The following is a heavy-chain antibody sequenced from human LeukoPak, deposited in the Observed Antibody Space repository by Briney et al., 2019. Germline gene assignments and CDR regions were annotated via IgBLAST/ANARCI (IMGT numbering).Heavy chain of an antibody. J-gene: IGHJ5*02. CDR1: GGSFSGYY. Sequence: SETLSLTCAVYGGSFSGYYWSWIRQPPGKGLEWIGEINHSGSTNYNPTLKSRVTISVDTSKNQFSLKLSSVTAAGTAVYYCARGWPPPGPPVNWFDPWGQGTLVTVSS. CDR3: ARGWPPPGPPVNWFDP. V-gene: IGHV4-34*01. D-gene: IGHD1-1*01. CDR2: INHSGST.